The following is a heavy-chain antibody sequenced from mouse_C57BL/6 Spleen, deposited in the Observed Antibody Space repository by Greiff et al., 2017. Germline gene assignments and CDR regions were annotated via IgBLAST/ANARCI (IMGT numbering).Heavy chain of an antibody. CDR1: GYSITSGYY. J-gene: IGHJ2*01. Sequence: EVKLMESGPGLVKPSQSLSLTCSVTGYSITSGYYWNWIRQFPGNKLEWMGYISYDGSNNYNPSLKNRISITRDTSKNQFFLTLNSVTTEVTATYICAREGAKAYYDYWGQGTTLTVSS. CDR3: AREGAKAYYDY. CDR2: ISYDGSN. V-gene: IGHV3-6*01.